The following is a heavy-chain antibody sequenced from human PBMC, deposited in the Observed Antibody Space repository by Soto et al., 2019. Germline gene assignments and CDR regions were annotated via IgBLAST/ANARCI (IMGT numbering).Heavy chain of an antibody. J-gene: IGHJ3*02. Sequence: QLHLVQSGAVVKKPGASVTVSCSASGYPVTAYYMHWVRQAPGRGLEWMGGINPATGAAKYTQTFQGRVTITRETSTSTVFKELGGLTSEDTAVFSCARGGGVGVAGSAAFDMWGQGTLVTVSS. D-gene: IGHD3-3*01. CDR1: GYPVTAYY. V-gene: IGHV1-2*02. CDR3: ARGGGVGVAGSAAFDM. CDR2: INPATGAA.